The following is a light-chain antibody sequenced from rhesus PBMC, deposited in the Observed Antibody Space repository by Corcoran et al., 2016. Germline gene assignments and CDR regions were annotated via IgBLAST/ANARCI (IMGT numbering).Light chain of an antibody. Sequence: QVILTQSPATLSLSPGERATLSCRASQSVSSSLAWYQRKPGQAPRLLSYGASSRATGIPDRFSGSGSGTDVTLTISSLEPEDVAVYYCQKYSSSPYSFGQGTKVEIK. V-gene: IGKV3-53*01. CDR2: GAS. CDR3: QKYSSSPYS. CDR1: QSVSSS. J-gene: IGKJ2*01.